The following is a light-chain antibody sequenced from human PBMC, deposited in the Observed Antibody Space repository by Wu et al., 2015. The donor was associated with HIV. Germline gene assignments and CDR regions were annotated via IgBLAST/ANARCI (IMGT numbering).Light chain of an antibody. V-gene: IGKV3-11*01. CDR2: DAS. Sequence: EIVLTQSPATLSFSPGERATLFCRASQSVSGTLAWYQQKLGQAPRLLIYDASNRATGIPDRFSGGGSVTDVTLTIDSLEPEDSAIYYCQQQTNWPLTFGQGTRLEIK. CDR3: QQQTNWPLT. CDR1: QSVSGT. J-gene: IGKJ5*01.